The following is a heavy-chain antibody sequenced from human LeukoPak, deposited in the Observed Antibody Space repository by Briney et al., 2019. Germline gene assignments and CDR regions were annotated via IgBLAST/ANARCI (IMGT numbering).Heavy chain of an antibody. CDR2: INPSGSST. CDR3: AREESGGYFDY. J-gene: IGHJ4*02. Sequence: ASVKVSCKASGITFTNYYMHWVRQAPGQGLEWMGLINPSGSSTNYAQKFRGRVTMTRGTSTTTVYMELSSLRSEDTAVYYCAREESGGYFDYGGQGTLVTVSS. D-gene: IGHD2-8*02. CDR1: GITFTNYY. V-gene: IGHV1-46*01.